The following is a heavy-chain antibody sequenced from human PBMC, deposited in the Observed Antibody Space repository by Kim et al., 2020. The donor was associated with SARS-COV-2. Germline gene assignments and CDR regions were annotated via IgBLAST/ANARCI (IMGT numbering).Heavy chain of an antibody. CDR3: AKDSGNDYVDQLDY. V-gene: IGHV3-23*01. D-gene: IGHD4-17*01. J-gene: IGHJ4*02. CDR1: GFTFTRYA. CDR2: ISGSGGRT. Sequence: GGSLRLSCAASGFTFTRYAMSWVRQAPGKGLEWVCAISGSGGRTYYADSGKGRFTISRANSKNTKILQMNSLRAEDTAEYYCAKDSGNDYVDQLDYWGQGTLVTVSS.